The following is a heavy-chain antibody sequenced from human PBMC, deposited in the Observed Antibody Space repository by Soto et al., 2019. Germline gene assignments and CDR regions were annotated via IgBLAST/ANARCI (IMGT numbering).Heavy chain of an antibody. CDR3: AASYSHDATTRYFQH. J-gene: IGHJ1*01. D-gene: IGHD1-26*01. CDR1: GFTFNDYV. Sequence: EVQLLESGGGLVQPGGSLRLSCAASGFTFNDYVMSWVRQAPGKGLEWVSTISGSGHSTYFADSVKGRFTISRDNSKNTLYLLMSSLRAEDTAIYYCAASYSHDATTRYFQHWGQGTLVTVSS. V-gene: IGHV3-23*01. CDR2: ISGSGHST.